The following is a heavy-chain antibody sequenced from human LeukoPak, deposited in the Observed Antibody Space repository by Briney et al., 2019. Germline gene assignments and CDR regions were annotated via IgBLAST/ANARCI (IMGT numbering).Heavy chain of an antibody. Sequence: GASVKVSCKASGYTFTGYYMHWVRQAPGQGLEWLGWINPNSGGTNYAQKFQGRVTMTRDTSISTAYMELSRLRPDDTAVYYCAREVKSSGWLGYFDYWGQGTLVTVSS. V-gene: IGHV1-2*02. J-gene: IGHJ4*02. CDR2: INPNSGGT. CDR3: AREVKSSGWLGYFDY. D-gene: IGHD6-19*01. CDR1: GYTFTGYY.